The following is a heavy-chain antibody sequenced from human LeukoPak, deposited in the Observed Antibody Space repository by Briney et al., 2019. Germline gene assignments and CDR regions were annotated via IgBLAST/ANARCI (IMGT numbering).Heavy chain of an antibody. Sequence: SETLSLTCTVSGGSISSSSYYWGWIRQPPGKGLEWIGSIYYSGSTYYNPSLKSRVTISGDTSKNQFSLKLSSVTAADKAVYYCARSCRILDIVATIRARLGGNGFDIWGQGTMVTVSS. CDR2: IYYSGST. CDR1: GGSISSSSYY. D-gene: IGHD5-12*01. CDR3: ARSCRILDIVATIRARLGGNGFDI. J-gene: IGHJ3*02. V-gene: IGHV4-39*07.